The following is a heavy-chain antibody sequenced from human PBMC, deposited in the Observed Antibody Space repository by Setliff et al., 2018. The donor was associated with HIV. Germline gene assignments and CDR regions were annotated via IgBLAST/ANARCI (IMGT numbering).Heavy chain of an antibody. D-gene: IGHD7-27*01. Sequence: GASVKVSCKTSGYTFTQSHDLHWVRQVPGQGPEWMGWINLVTGKTAYLQKFQGRVIITRDTSASTAFMEMSTEDTAVYYCILLGMHGAFDIWGQGTMVTVSS. CDR2: INLVTGKT. V-gene: IGHV1-3*01. CDR3: ILLGMHGAFDI. CDR1: GYTFTQSHD. J-gene: IGHJ3*02.